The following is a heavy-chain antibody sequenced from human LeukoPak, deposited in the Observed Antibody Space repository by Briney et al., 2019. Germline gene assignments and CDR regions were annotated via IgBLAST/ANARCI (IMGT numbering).Heavy chain of an antibody. CDR1: GASISSGRYF. Sequence: SSETLSPTCTVSGASISSGRYFWSWIRQPAGKGLEWIGRIYTSGSTNYNPSLKSRVTILVDAAKNQFSLKLSSVTAADTAVYYCARSNYYDSSSYWDYWGQGSLVTVSS. D-gene: IGHD3-22*01. CDR2: IYTSGST. J-gene: IGHJ4*02. CDR3: ARSNYYDSSSYWDY. V-gene: IGHV4-61*02.